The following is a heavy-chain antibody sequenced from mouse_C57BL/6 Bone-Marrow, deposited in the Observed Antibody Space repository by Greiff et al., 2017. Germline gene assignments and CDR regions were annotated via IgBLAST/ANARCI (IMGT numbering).Heavy chain of an antibody. CDR3: SSSDGNYFDF. J-gene: IGHJ2*01. Sequence: VQLQQSGAELVRPGASVKLSCTASGFTIKDDYIHWVKQRPEQGLEWIGWIDPEIGDTEYASKFQGKATITSDTSSNTAYLQLSSLTSEDTAVYYCSSSDGNYFDFWGQGTPLTVAS. D-gene: IGHD2-3*01. CDR1: GFTIKDDY. V-gene: IGHV14-4*01. CDR2: IDPEIGDT.